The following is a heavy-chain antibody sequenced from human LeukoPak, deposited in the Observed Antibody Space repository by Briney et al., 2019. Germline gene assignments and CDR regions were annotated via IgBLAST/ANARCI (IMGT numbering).Heavy chain of an antibody. J-gene: IGHJ4*02. Sequence: GESLKISCKGFGYDFTTYWIGWVRQLPGKGLEWMGVIYPGDSDTRYNPSIQGQVTISADKSTTTIYLQWGSPKASDTAMYFCARHVAQYGTVFPFDYWGQGTLVTVSS. CDR1: GYDFTTYW. CDR2: IYPGDSDT. D-gene: IGHD3-10*01. V-gene: IGHV5-51*01. CDR3: ARHVAQYGTVFPFDY.